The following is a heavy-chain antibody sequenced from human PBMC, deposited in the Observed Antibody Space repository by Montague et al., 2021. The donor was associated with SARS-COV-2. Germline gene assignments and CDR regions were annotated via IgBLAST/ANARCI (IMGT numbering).Heavy chain of an antibody. Sequence: SETLSLTCTVSGGSITNNTDYWAWIRQPPGKGLEWIGSIYYTGNTYYNPSLKSRVTISVVTSKNHFTLKLSSVTAAETAVYYCARLKQYFDSSGSPSAFDFWGQGTKVTVSS. CDR3: ARLKQYFDSSGSPSAFDF. CDR2: IYYTGNT. CDR1: GGSITNNTDY. J-gene: IGHJ3*01. D-gene: IGHD3-22*01. V-gene: IGHV4-39*02.